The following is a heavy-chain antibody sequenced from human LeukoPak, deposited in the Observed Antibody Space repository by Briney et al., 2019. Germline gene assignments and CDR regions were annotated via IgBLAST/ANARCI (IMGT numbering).Heavy chain of an antibody. CDR1: GFTFSTYN. Sequence: GGSLRLSCAASGFTFSTYNMNWVRQAPGKGLEWVSSITSGGTYTYYADSVKGRFTTSRDNAKNSRSLQLSSLRAEDTAVYYCARGHYDILTASYKWTPDYWGQGILVTVSS. J-gene: IGHJ4*02. V-gene: IGHV3-21*06. CDR2: ITSGGTYT. D-gene: IGHD3-9*01. CDR3: ARGHYDILTASYKWTPDY.